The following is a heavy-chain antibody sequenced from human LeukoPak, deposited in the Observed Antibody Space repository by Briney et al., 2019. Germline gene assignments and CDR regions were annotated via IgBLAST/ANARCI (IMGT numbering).Heavy chain of an antibody. CDR1: GFSVCTKY. V-gene: IGHV3-53*01. Sequence: PGGSLTLSCEASGFSVCTKYMNWVRQAPGKGLEWLSILYSGADTYYADSVKGRFTISRGSSKNTLFLHMNGLRTDDTAIYYCARVGDHYHWYFDLWGRGTRVSVSS. CDR3: ARVGDHYHWYFDL. D-gene: IGHD3-10*01. CDR2: LYSGADT. J-gene: IGHJ2*01.